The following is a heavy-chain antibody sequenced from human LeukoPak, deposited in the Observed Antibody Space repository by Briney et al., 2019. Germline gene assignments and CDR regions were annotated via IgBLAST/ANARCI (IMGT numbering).Heavy chain of an antibody. J-gene: IGHJ4*02. CDR3: ARGGRHYDFWSGYPPYFDY. CDR1: GGTFSSYV. D-gene: IGHD3-3*01. CDR2: IIPIFGTA. Sequence: SVKVSCKTYGGTFSSYVISWVRQAPGQGLEWMGGIIPIFGTANYAQKFQGRVTITADESTSTAYMELSSLRSEDTAVYYCARGGRHYDFWSGYPPYFDYWGQGTLVTVSS. V-gene: IGHV1-69*01.